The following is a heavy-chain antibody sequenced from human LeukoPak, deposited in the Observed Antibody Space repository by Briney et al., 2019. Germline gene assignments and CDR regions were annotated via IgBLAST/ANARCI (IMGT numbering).Heavy chain of an antibody. V-gene: IGHV3-15*01. CDR1: GFTFTNAW. Sequence: GGSLRLSCAASGFTFTNAWMSWVRQAPGKGLEWVGRIRSKTDGGTTDYAAPVKGRFTISRDDSKNTLYLQMNRLKTEDTAVYYCTTEDYDYVWGSYRHDYWGQGTLVTVSS. CDR2: IRSKTDGGTT. D-gene: IGHD3-16*02. CDR3: TTEDYDYVWGSYRHDY. J-gene: IGHJ4*02.